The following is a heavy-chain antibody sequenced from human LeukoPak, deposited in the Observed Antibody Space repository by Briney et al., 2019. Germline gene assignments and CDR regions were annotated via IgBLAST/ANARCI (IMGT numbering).Heavy chain of an antibody. CDR2: ISSSSSYI. CDR1: GFTFSSYA. Sequence: PGGSLRLSCAASGFTFSSYAMSRVRQAPGKGLEWVSSISSSSSYIYYADSVKGRFTISRDNAKNSLYLQMNSLRAEDTAVYYCARGAGVVVPAAIRGWFDPWGQGTLVTVSS. D-gene: IGHD2-2*02. V-gene: IGHV3-21*01. J-gene: IGHJ5*02. CDR3: ARGAGVVVPAAIRGWFDP.